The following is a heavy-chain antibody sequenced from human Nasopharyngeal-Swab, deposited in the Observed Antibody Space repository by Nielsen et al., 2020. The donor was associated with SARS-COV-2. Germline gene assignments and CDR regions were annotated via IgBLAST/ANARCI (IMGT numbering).Heavy chain of an antibody. CDR3: GRDPAWGAIDF. D-gene: IGHD3-16*01. V-gene: IGHV3-7*03. CDR1: GFTFSGSW. J-gene: IGHJ4*02. CDR2: IKQDGGIK. Sequence: GESLKISCAATGFTFSGSWMSWVRQAPGKGLEWVADIKQDGGIKVYVDSVKGRFTISRDNAKNSVYLQMNSLRVEDTAIYYCGRDPAWGAIDFWGRGTLVTVPA.